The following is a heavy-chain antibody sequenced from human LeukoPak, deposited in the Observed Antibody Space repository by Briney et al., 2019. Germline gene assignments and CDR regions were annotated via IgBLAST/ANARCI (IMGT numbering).Heavy chain of an antibody. V-gene: IGHV4-39*01. CDR2: IYYSGST. Sequence: SETLSLTCTVSGGSISSSYYWGWIRQPPGKGLEWIGSIYYSGSTYYNPSLKSRVTISVDTSKNQFSLKLSSVTAADTAVYYCARLTGITGAYFDYWGQGTLVTVSS. CDR1: GGSISSSYY. CDR3: ARLTGITGAYFDY. D-gene: IGHD1-20*01. J-gene: IGHJ4*02.